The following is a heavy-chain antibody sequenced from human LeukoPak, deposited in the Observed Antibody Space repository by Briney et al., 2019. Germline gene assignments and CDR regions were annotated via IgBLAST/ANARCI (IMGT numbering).Heavy chain of an antibody. Sequence: GGSLRLSCAASGFTFSSYGMHWVRQAPGKGLEWVAVIWYDGSNKYYADSVKGRFTISRDNSKNTLYLQMNSLRAEDTAVYHCASDYYYDSSGYEGENPLTSWGRGTLVTVSS. CDR3: ASDYYYDSSGYEGENPLTS. J-gene: IGHJ5*02. V-gene: IGHV3-33*01. CDR1: GFTFSSYG. CDR2: IWYDGSNK. D-gene: IGHD3-22*01.